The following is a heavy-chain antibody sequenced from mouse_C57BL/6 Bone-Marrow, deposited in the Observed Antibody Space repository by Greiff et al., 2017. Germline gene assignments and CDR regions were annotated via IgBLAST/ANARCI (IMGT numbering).Heavy chain of an antibody. D-gene: IGHD2-3*01. V-gene: IGHV1-54*01. CDR3: ARGGWFPDY. CDR1: GYAFTNYL. J-gene: IGHJ2*01. Sequence: QVQLQQSGAELVRPGTSVKVSCKASGYAFTNYLIEWVKQRPGQGLEWIGVINPGSGGTKYNEKFKGKATLTADKSSITAYMQLSSLTYEDSAVYFCARGGWFPDYWGQGTTLTVSS. CDR2: INPGSGGT.